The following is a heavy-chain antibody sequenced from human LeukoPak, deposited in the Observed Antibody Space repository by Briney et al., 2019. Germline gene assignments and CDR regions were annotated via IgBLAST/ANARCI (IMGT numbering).Heavy chain of an antibody. Sequence: LPGRSLRLSCAASGFTFDDYTMHWVRQAPGKGLEWVSLISWDGGSTYYADSVKGRFTISRDNSKNSLYLQMNSLRTEDTALYYCTRQETTISGNYYYYYMDVWGKGTTVTVSS. J-gene: IGHJ6*03. V-gene: IGHV3-43*01. CDR3: TRQETTISGNYYYYYMDV. CDR2: ISWDGGST. D-gene: IGHD5-24*01. CDR1: GFTFDDYT.